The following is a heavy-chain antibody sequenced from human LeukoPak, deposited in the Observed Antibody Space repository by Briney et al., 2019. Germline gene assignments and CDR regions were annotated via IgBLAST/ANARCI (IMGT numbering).Heavy chain of an antibody. CDR1: GGSFSGYY. J-gene: IGHJ6*03. CDR3: ARKPPRGSGYYFFYYYMDV. D-gene: IGHD3-22*01. V-gene: IGHV4-34*01. Sequence: SETLSLTCAVYGGSFSGYYWSWIRQPPGKGLEWIGEINHSGSTNYNPSLKSRVTISVDTSKNQFSLKLSSVTAADTAVYYCARKPPRGSGYYFFYYYMDVWGKGTTVTVSS. CDR2: INHSGST.